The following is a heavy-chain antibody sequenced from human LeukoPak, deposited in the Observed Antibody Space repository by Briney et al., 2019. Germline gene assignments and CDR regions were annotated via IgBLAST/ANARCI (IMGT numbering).Heavy chain of an antibody. CDR1: GYTFTGYD. J-gene: IGHJ6*03. V-gene: IGHV1-8*01. CDR2: MNPNSGNT. CDR3: ARRKQLVQEYYYYYYMDV. D-gene: IGHD6-6*01. Sequence: ASVKVSCKASGYTFTGYDINWVRQATGQGLEWMGLMNPNSGNTGYAQKFQGRVTMTRNTSISTAYMELSSLRSEDTAVYYCARRKQLVQEYYYYYYMDVWGKGTTVTVSS.